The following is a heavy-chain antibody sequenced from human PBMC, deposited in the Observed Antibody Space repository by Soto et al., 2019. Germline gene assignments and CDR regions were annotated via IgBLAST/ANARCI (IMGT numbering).Heavy chain of an antibody. CDR2: INPNSGGT. Sequence: GASVKVSCKASGYTFTGYYMHWVRQAPGQGLEWMGWINPNSGGTNYAQKFQGWVTMTRDTSISTAYMELSRLRSDDTAVYYCARSHCSSTSCYYSYYYGMDVWGQGTTVTVSS. D-gene: IGHD2-2*01. V-gene: IGHV1-2*04. J-gene: IGHJ6*02. CDR3: ARSHCSSTSCYYSYYYGMDV. CDR1: GYTFTGYY.